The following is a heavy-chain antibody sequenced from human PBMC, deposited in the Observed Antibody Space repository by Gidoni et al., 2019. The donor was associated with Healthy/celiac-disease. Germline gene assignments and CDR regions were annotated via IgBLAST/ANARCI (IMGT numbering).Heavy chain of an antibody. J-gene: IGHJ4*02. CDR3: AKAYIGGRYSSGWYYFDY. V-gene: IGHV3-9*01. CDR2: ISWNSGSI. Sequence: EVQLVESGGGLVQHGRSLRLSCAASGFTFDDYAMHWVRQAPGKGLEWVSGISWNSGSIGYADSVKGRFTISRDNAKNSLYLQMNSLRAEDTALYYCAKAYIGGRYSSGWYYFDYWGQGTLVTVSS. D-gene: IGHD6-19*01. CDR1: GFTFDDYA.